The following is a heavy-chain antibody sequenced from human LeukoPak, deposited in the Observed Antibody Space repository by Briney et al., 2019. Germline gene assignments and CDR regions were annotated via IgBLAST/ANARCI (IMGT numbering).Heavy chain of an antibody. D-gene: IGHD5-12*01. V-gene: IGHV1-2*02. Sequence: GASVKVSCKASGYTFTGYYMHWVRQAPGQGLEWMGWINPNSGGTNYAQKFQGRVTMTRDTPISTAYMELSRLRSDDTAVYYCASGDIVATIFSRQIYDYWGQGTLVTVSS. CDR3: ASGDIVATIFSRQIYDY. CDR1: GYTFTGYY. J-gene: IGHJ4*02. CDR2: INPNSGGT.